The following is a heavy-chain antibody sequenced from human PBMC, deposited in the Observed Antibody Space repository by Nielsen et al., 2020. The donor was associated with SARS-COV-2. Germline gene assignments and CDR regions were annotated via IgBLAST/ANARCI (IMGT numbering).Heavy chain of an antibody. CDR3: ARLAPTYYDFWSGYYGLCYFDY. CDR1: GGSISSSSYY. V-gene: IGHV4-39*01. J-gene: IGHJ4*02. CDR2: IYYSGST. D-gene: IGHD3-3*01. Sequence: SETLSLTCTVSGGSISSSSYYWGWIRQPPGKGLEWIGSIYYSGSTYYNPSLKSRVTISVDTSKNQFSLKLSSVTAADTAVYYCARLAPTYYDFWSGYYGLCYFDYWGQGTLVTVSS.